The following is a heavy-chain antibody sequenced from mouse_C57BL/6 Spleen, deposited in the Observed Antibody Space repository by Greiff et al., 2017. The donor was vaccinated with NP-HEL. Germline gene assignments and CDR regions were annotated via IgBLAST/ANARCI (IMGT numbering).Heavy chain of an antibody. CDR2: INPYNGGT. J-gene: IGHJ1*03. CDR1: GYTFTDYY. CDR3: ARTVARYFDV. Sequence: VQLKESGPVLVKPGASVKMSCKASGYTFTDYYMNWVKQSHGKSLEWIGVINPYNGGTSYNQKFKGKATLTVDKSSSTAYMELNSLTSEDSAVYYCARTVARYFDVWGTGTTVTVSS. V-gene: IGHV1-19*01. D-gene: IGHD1-1*01.